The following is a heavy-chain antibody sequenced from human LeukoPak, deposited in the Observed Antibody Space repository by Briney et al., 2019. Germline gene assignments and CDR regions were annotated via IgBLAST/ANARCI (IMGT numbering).Heavy chain of an antibody. J-gene: IGHJ6*02. CDR1: GYTFTSYY. CDR3: ARDDYGSGSLSYYYGMDV. CDR2: INPSGGST. V-gene: IGHV1-46*01. D-gene: IGHD3-10*01. Sequence: GASVKVSCKASGYTFTSYYMHWVRQAPGQGLEWMGIINPSGGSTSCAQKFQGRVTTTADKSTSTAYMELSSLRSEDTAVYYCARDDYGSGSLSYYYGMDVWGQGTTVTVSS.